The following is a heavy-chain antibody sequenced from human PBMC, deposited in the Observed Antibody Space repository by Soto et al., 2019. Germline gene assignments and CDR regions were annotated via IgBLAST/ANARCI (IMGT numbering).Heavy chain of an antibody. Sequence: QVQLVESGGGVVQPGKSLRLSCAASGFTFSTYGMHWVRQAPGKGLEWVAVIWYDGSNKYHGDSLKGRFTISRDNSKKTLYLQMNTLRDEDTAVYYCGRDGALGDTAVVDSWGQGTLVIVSS. CDR2: IWYDGSNK. V-gene: IGHV3-33*01. D-gene: IGHD5-18*01. CDR3: GRDGALGDTAVVDS. J-gene: IGHJ4*02. CDR1: GFTFSTYG.